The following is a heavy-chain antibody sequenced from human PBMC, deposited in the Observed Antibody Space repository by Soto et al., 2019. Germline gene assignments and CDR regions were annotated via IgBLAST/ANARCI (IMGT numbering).Heavy chain of an antibody. Sequence: PGGSLKIACKGSGYSFTSYWIGWVRQMPVNGLEWMGIIYPGDSDTRYSPSFQGQVTISADKSISTAYLQWSSLKASDTAMYYCARHSSSSRDYYYGMDVWGQGTTVTVSS. CDR3: ARHSSSSRDYYYGMDV. J-gene: IGHJ6*02. D-gene: IGHD6-6*01. CDR1: GYSFTSYW. V-gene: IGHV5-51*01. CDR2: IYPGDSDT.